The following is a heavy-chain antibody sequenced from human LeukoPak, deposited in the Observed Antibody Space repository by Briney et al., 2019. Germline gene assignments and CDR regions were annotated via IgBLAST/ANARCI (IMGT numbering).Heavy chain of an antibody. Sequence: GGSLRLSCAASGFIFSNYAMSWVRQAPGKGLEWVSAISGSDGSIYYADSVKGRFTISRDNSKNTLYLQMNSLRVEDTAVYYRAKGDGPYYYDSSGYYYLAYWGQGTLVTVSS. CDR3: AKGDGPYYYDSSGYYYLAY. D-gene: IGHD3-22*01. V-gene: IGHV3-23*01. CDR1: GFIFSNYA. J-gene: IGHJ4*02. CDR2: ISGSDGSI.